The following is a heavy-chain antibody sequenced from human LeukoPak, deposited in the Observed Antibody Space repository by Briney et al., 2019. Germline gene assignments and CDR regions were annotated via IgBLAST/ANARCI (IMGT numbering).Heavy chain of an antibody. J-gene: IGHJ4*02. CDR2: IIPIFGTA. CDR3: AREQRVGYCSGGSCFGLDY. D-gene: IGHD2-15*01. Sequence: ASVKVSCKASGGTFSSYAISWVRQAPGQGLEWMGGIIPIFGTANYAQKFQGRVTITADESTSTAYMELSSLRSEDTAVYYCAREQRVGYCSGGSCFGLDYWGQGTLVTVSS. V-gene: IGHV1-69*13. CDR1: GGTFSSYA.